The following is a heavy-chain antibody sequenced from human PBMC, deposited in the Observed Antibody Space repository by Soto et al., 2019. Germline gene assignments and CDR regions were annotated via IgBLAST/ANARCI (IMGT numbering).Heavy chain of an antibody. D-gene: IGHD3-9*01. Sequence: HPGGSLRLSCAASGFTFSSYAMRWVRQAPGKGLEWVAVISYDGSNKYYADSVKGRFTISRDNSKNTLYLQMNSLRAEDTAVYYCARDFEGGPGAFDIWGQGTMVTVSS. CDR3: ARDFEGGPGAFDI. CDR1: GFTFSSYA. CDR2: ISYDGSNK. V-gene: IGHV3-30-3*01. J-gene: IGHJ3*02.